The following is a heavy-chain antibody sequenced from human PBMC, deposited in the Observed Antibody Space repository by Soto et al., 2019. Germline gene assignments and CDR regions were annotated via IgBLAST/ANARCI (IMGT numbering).Heavy chain of an antibody. V-gene: IGHV1-69*01. Sequence: QVQLVQSGAEVKKPGSSVKVSCKASGGTFSSYAISWVRQAPGQGLEGMGGIIPIFGTANYAQKFQGRVTITADASTSTAYMELSSLRSEDTAVYYCASQGYCSSTSCLRGFGMDVWGQGTTVTVSS. D-gene: IGHD2-2*01. CDR2: IIPIFGTA. CDR3: ASQGYCSSTSCLRGFGMDV. J-gene: IGHJ6*02. CDR1: GGTFSSYA.